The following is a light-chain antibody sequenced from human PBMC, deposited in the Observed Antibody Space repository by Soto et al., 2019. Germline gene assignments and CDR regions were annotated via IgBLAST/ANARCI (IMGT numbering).Light chain of an antibody. CDR2: DAS. J-gene: IGKJ1*01. CDR1: QSLNTR. Sequence: DIKLTQSLATLSANVRDRVTLNFQASQSLNTRLAWYQQRPGKAPKLLIYDASTLESGVPSRFSGGGSGTEFTLTINNLQPDDLATYICQQYKSYSTFGRGTKVDNK. CDR3: QQYKSYST. V-gene: IGKV1-5*01.